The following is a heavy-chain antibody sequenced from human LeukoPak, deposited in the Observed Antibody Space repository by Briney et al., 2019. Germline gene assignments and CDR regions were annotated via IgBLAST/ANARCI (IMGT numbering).Heavy chain of an antibody. D-gene: IGHD3-22*01. CDR3: ARRDSSGFYYIL. V-gene: IGHV3-66*04. CDR2: IYSGGTT. CDR1: GFTVSSNY. J-gene: IGHJ4*02. Sequence: PGGSLRLSCAASGFTVSSNYMSWVRQAPGKGLEWISVIYSGGTTYYADSVKGRFTISRDRSKNTVYLQMNSLRAEDTAVYYCARRDSSGFYYILWGQGTLVAVSS.